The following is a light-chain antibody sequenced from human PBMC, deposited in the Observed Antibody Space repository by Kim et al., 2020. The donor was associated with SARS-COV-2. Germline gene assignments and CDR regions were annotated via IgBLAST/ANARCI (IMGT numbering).Light chain of an antibody. Sequence: SSELTQDPAVSVALGQTVKITCQGDSLRSYYTTWYQLKPGQAPILVIYGKNNRPLGIPDRFSGSTSGNTASLTITGAQAEDEADYYCNSRDNSGDHVVFG. CDR1: SLRSYY. CDR2: GKN. CDR3: NSRDNSGDHVV. V-gene: IGLV3-19*01. J-gene: IGLJ2*01.